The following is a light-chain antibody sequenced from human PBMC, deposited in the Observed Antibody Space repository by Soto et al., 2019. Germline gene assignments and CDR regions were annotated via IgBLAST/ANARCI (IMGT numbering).Light chain of an antibody. CDR3: QQTFSNLLS. V-gene: IGKV1-9*01. Sequence: DIQLTQSPSFLSASVGDRVTITCRASQGISSYLAWYQQKPGKAPKLLIYAASTLQSGVPSRFSGSGSGTEFTLSISSFQPEDVATYFCQQTFSNLLSFGGGTKVEIK. CDR1: QGISSY. J-gene: IGKJ4*01. CDR2: AAS.